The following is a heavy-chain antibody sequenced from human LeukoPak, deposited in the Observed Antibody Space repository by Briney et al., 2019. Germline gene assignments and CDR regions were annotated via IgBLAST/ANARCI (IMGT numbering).Heavy chain of an antibody. CDR2: IHYSGSS. D-gene: IGHD3-10*01. CDR1: GGSINNYY. V-gene: IGHV4-59*01. Sequence: SETLSLTCTVSGGSINNYYWSWIRQPPGKGLEWIGYIHYSGSSNYNPSLKRGVTISIDTSKNKFSLKLRFVTAAEKAGDYCGRVEQGYGSGRRENYYYYYIAVCGKGSTVTISS. J-gene: IGHJ6*03. CDR3: GRVEQGYGSGRRENYYYYYIAV.